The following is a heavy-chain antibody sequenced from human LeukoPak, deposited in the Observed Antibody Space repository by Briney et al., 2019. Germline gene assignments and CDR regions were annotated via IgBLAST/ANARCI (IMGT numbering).Heavy chain of an antibody. Sequence: SETLSLTCTVSGGSISSSSYYWGWIRQPPGKGLEWIGSIYYSGSTYYNPSLKSRVTISVDTSKNQFSLKLSSVTAADTAVYYCARRGVAAAQGYWGQGTLVTVSS. J-gene: IGHJ4*02. CDR3: ARRGVAAAQGY. CDR1: GGSISSSSYY. CDR2: IYYSGST. D-gene: IGHD6-13*01. V-gene: IGHV4-39*07.